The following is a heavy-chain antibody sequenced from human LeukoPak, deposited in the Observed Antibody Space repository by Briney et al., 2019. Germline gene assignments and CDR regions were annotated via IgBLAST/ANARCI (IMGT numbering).Heavy chain of an antibody. CDR3: ARDAGIGAAGTDAFYI. CDR1: GGSFSGYY. D-gene: IGHD6-13*01. Sequence: SETLSLTCAVYGGSFSGYYWSWIRQPPGKGLEWIGEINHSGSTNYNPSLKGRVTISVDTSKNQFSLKLSSLTSADTAVLYCARDAGIGAAGTDAFYIWGQGTMVTVSS. CDR2: INHSGST. J-gene: IGHJ3*02. V-gene: IGHV4-34*01.